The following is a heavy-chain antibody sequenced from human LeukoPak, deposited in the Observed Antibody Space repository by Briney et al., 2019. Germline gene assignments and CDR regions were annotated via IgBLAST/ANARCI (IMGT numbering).Heavy chain of an antibody. CDR2: IYYSGST. D-gene: IGHD3-16*01. Sequence: PSETLSLTCTVSGGSISSSSYYWGWIRQPPGKRLEWIGSIYYSGSTYYNPSLKSRVTISVDTSKNQFSLKLSSVTAADTAVYYCARDGGGMLTRFDYWGQGTLVTVSS. J-gene: IGHJ4*02. CDR1: GGSISSSSYY. V-gene: IGHV4-39*07. CDR3: ARDGGGMLTRFDY.